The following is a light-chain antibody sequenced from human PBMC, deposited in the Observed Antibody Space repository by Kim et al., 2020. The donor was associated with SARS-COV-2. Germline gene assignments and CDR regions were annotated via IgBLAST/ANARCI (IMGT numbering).Light chain of an antibody. Sequence: LPPGERATLSCRASQSVSSSYLAWYQQKPGQAPRLLIYGASSRATGIPDRFSGSGSGTAFTLTISRLEPEDFAVYYCQQYGSSPYTFGQGTKLEI. CDR2: GAS. CDR3: QQYGSSPYT. CDR1: QSVSSSY. J-gene: IGKJ2*01. V-gene: IGKV3-20*01.